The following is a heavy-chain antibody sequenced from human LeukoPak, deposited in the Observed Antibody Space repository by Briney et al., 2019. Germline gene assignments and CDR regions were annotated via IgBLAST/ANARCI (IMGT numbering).Heavy chain of an antibody. D-gene: IGHD1-14*01. J-gene: IGHJ4*02. CDR1: DYNFINYG. CDR2: ISGHTGKT. CDR3: ARLVNEYKPLKTDDN. V-gene: IGHV1-18*01. Sequence: ASVKVSCKAPDYNFINYGVIWVRQAPGEGLEWMGWISGHTGKTEYAQKFQDRVTMTTDKSTATAYMELRSLKSDDTAVYYCARLVNEYKPLKTDDNWGQGTLVTVSS.